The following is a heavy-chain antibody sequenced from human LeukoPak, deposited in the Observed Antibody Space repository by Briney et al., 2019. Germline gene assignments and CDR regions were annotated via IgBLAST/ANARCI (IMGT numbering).Heavy chain of an antibody. CDR2: IYYSGST. J-gene: IGHJ6*04. Sequence: SETLSLTCTVSGGSISSSSNYWGWIRQPPGKGLEWIGSIYYSGSTYYNPSLKSRVTISVDTSKNQFSLKLSSVTAADTAVYYCARVNGITMVRGVIIKAAAKDVWGKGTTVTVSS. V-gene: IGHV4-39*01. CDR3: ARVNGITMVRGVIIKAAAKDV. D-gene: IGHD3-10*01. CDR1: GGSISSSSNY.